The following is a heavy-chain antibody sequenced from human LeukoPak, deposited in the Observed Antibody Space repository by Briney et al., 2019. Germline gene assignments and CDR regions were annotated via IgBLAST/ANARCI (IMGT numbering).Heavy chain of an antibody. CDR3: ARGVYCSSTSCSKSAGAIDY. D-gene: IGHD2-2*01. Sequence: GGSLRLSCAASGFTFSSYAMSWVRQAPGKGLEWVSAISGSGGSTYYADSVKGRFTISRDNPKNTLYLQMNSLRAEDTAVYYCARGVYCSSTSCSKSAGAIDYWGQGTLVTVSS. CDR1: GFTFSSYA. J-gene: IGHJ4*02. V-gene: IGHV3-23*01. CDR2: ISGSGGST.